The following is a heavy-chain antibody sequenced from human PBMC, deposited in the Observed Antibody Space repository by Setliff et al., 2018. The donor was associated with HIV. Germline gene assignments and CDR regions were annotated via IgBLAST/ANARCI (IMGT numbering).Heavy chain of an antibody. CDR3: ARQTRTYYYDSSGYSTAFDI. CDR1: GYTFTSYY. V-gene: IGHV1-2*05. D-gene: IGHD3-22*01. J-gene: IGHJ3*02. CDR2: INPSGGT. Sequence: ASVKVSCKASGYTFTSYYMHWVRQAPGQGLEWMGIINPSGGTNYAQKFQGRVTMTRDTSISTAYMELSSLRSDDTVMYYCARQTRTYYYDSSGYSTAFDIWGQGTMVTVSS.